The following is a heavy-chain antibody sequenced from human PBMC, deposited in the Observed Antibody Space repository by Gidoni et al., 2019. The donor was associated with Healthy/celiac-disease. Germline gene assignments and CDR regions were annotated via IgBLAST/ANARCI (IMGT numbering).Heavy chain of an antibody. V-gene: IGHV3-30*18. CDR2: ISYDGSNK. Sequence: QVQLVESGGGVVQPGRSLRLSCAASGFTFSSYGMHWVRQAPGKGLEWVAGISYDGSNKYDADSVKGRFTISRDNSKNTLYLQMNSLRAEDTAVYYCAKDWSGYDSEYYYGMDVWGQGTTVTVSS. CDR3: AKDWSGYDSEYYYGMDV. CDR1: GFTFSSYG. D-gene: IGHD5-12*01. J-gene: IGHJ6*02.